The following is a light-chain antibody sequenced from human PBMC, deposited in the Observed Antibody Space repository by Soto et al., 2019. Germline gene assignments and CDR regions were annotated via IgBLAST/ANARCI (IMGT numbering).Light chain of an antibody. CDR3: QQYDNWPLT. CDR2: DAS. CDR1: QSISTW. Sequence: DIQMTQSPSTLSASVGDRVTITCRASQSISTWLAWYQQKPGKAPELLISDASSLESGVPSRFSGSGSGAEFTLTISSLQSEDFAVYYCQQYDNWPLTFGGGTKVEIK. V-gene: IGKV1-5*01. J-gene: IGKJ4*01.